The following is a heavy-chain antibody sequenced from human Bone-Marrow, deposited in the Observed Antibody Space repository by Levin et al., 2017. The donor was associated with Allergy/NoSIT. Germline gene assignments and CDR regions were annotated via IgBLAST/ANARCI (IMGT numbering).Heavy chain of an antibody. CDR1: GFTFSSYA. CDR3: AKREGRHGDWGYYYGMDV. Sequence: GGSLRLSCAASGFTFSSYAMSWVRQAPGKGLEWVSAISGSGGSTYYADSVKGRFTISRDNSKNTLYLQMNSLRAEDTAVYYCAKREGRHGDWGYYYGMDVWGQGTTVTVSS. CDR2: ISGSGGST. V-gene: IGHV3-23*01. J-gene: IGHJ6*02. D-gene: IGHD2-21*01.